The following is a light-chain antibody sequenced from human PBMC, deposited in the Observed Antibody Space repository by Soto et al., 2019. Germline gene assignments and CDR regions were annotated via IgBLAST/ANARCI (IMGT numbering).Light chain of an antibody. J-gene: IGKJ2*01. Sequence: VLTQSPGTLSLSPGEGATLSCRASQSIISSYLAWYQHKPGQAPRLLIYGVSSRATGVPDRFSGSGSGTEFTLTISRLEPEDCAVYYCQQYGNSVPFTFGQGAKVDIK. CDR2: GVS. CDR3: QQYGNSVPFT. CDR1: QSIISSY. V-gene: IGKV3-20*01.